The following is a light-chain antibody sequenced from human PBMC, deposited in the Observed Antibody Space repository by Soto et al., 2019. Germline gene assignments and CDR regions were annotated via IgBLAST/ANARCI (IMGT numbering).Light chain of an antibody. V-gene: IGKV3-11*01. CDR3: QKRSNWPPIT. J-gene: IGKJ5*01. CDR2: DAS. CDR1: QDISPL. Sequence: TVFTQSPATLALSPGERASLSCRASQDISPLLAWYQQKPGQPPRLLIYDASKRATGIPDRFSGSGSGTDFTLTIGRLEPEDFALYYCQKRSNWPPITFGQGTRLEIK.